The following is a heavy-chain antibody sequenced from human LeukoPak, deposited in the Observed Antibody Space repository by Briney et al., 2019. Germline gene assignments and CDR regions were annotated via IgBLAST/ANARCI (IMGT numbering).Heavy chain of an antibody. V-gene: IGHV3-23*01. J-gene: IGHJ1*01. CDR3: AKDRSGSTAEYFQH. CDR1: GFTFSSYA. Sequence: GGSLRLSCAASGFTFSSYAMSWVRQAPGKGLEWVSVISGSGYSTYYADSVKGRFTISRDNFKNTLYLQMNSLRAEDTAVYFCAKDRSGSTAEYFQHWGQGTLVTVSS. CDR2: ISGSGYST. D-gene: IGHD3-10*01.